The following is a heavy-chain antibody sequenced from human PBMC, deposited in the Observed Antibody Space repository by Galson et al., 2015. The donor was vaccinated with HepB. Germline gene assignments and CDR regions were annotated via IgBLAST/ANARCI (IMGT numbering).Heavy chain of an antibody. CDR3: AREPHAFDI. CDR1: GDSVSRNSGA. V-gene: IGHV6-1*01. CDR2: TYYRSKWYY. Sequence: CAISGDSVSRNSGAWNWIRQSPSRGLEWLGRTYYRSKWYYDYAVSVKSRITINPDTSKNQFSLQLNSVTPEDTAVYYCAREPHAFDIWGQGTMVTVSS. J-gene: IGHJ3*02.